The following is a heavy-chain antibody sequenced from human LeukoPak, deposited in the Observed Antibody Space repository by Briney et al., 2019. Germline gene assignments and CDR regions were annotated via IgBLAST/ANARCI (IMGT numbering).Heavy chain of an antibody. J-gene: IGHJ4*02. CDR1: GYTFTGYY. CDR2: INPNRGGT. CDR3: ARVVERRGWLLDY. V-gene: IGHV1-2*06. D-gene: IGHD5-12*01. Sequence: ASVKVSCKASGYTFTGYYMHWVRQAPGQGLEWMGRINPNRGGTNYAQKFQGRVTMTRDTSISTAYMELSRLRSDDTAVHYCARVVERRGWLLDYWGQGTLVTVSS.